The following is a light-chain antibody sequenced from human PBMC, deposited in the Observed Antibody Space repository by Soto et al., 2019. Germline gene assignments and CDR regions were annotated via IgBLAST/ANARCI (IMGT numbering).Light chain of an antibody. Sequence: QSVLTQPASVSGSPGQSITISCTGTSSDVGSYNLVSWYQQHPGKAPKLMIYEGSKRPSGVSNRFSGSKSGNTASLTISGLQAEHEADYYCCSYAGSSTFYVFGNGTKVTVL. V-gene: IGLV2-23*03. CDR2: EGS. CDR3: CSYAGSSTFYV. J-gene: IGLJ1*01. CDR1: SSDVGSYNL.